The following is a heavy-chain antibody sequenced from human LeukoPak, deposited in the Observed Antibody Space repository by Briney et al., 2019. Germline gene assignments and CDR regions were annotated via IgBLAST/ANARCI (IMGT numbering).Heavy chain of an antibody. CDR1: GGTFSSYA. V-gene: IGHV1-69*13. CDR3: ARAGKNSRSYDY. J-gene: IGHJ4*02. CDR2: IIPIFGTA. D-gene: IGHD3-10*01. Sequence: VRVSCKASGGTFSSYAISWVRQAPGQGLEWMGGIIPIFGTANYAQKFQGRVTITADESTSTAYMELSSLRSEDTAMYYCARAGKNSRSYDYWGQGTLVTVSS.